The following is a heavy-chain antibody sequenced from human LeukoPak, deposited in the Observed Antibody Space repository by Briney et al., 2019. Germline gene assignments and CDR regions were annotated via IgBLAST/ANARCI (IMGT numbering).Heavy chain of an antibody. CDR2: IYTSGST. D-gene: IGHD3-3*01. Sequence: SEALSLTRTVSGGSISSYYWCWIRQPAGKGLEWIGRIYTSGSTNYNPSLKSRVTMSVATSKNQFSLKLSSVTAADTAVYYCARDVEFGAEDGMDVWGQGTTVTVSS. CDR3: ARDVEFGAEDGMDV. V-gene: IGHV4-4*07. J-gene: IGHJ6*02. CDR1: GGSISSYY.